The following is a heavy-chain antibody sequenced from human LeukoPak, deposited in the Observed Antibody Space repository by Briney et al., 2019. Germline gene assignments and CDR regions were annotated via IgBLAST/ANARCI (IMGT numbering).Heavy chain of an antibody. CDR2: INPSGGST. CDR3: ARIRTAGGPEY. CDR1: GYSFTSYY. J-gene: IGHJ4*02. Sequence: ASVKVSCKASGYSFTSYYMHWVRQAPGQGLEWMGIINPSGGSTNYAQKSQGRVTMTRDTSTSTVYMELSSLKSEDTAVYYCARIRTAGGPEYWGQGTLVTVSS. V-gene: IGHV1-46*01. D-gene: IGHD6-13*01.